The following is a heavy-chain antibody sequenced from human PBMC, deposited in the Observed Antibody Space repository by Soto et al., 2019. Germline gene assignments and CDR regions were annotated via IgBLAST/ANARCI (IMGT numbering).Heavy chain of an antibody. V-gene: IGHV3-48*03. CDR1: GFTFSSYE. CDR2: ISSSGSTI. D-gene: IGHD3-22*01. Sequence: GGSLRLSCAASGFTFSSYEMNWVRQAPGKGLEWVSYISSSGSTIYYADSVKGRFTISRDNAKNSLYLQMNSLRAEDTAVYYCAREAYYYDFGGYYYGMDVWGQGTTVTVSS. CDR3: AREAYYYDFGGYYYGMDV. J-gene: IGHJ6*02.